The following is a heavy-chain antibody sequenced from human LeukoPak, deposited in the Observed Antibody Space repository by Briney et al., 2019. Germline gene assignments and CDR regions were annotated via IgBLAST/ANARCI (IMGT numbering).Heavy chain of an antibody. CDR1: GYSFSSYA. V-gene: IGHV7-4-1*02. D-gene: IGHD3-10*01. J-gene: IGHJ6*04. Sequence: GATVKVSCKASGYSFSSYAMNWVRQAPGQGLEWVGWINTNTGNPTYAQGFTGRFVFSLGTSVSTAYLQISSLKAEDTAVYYCASLMVRGPWDVWGKGTTVTVSS. CDR3: ASLMVRGPWDV. CDR2: INTNTGNP.